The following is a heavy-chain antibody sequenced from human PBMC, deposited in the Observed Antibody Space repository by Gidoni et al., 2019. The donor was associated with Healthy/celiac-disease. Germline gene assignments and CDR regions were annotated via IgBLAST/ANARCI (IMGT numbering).Heavy chain of an antibody. V-gene: IGHV4-59*08. CDR2: IYYSGST. J-gene: IGHJ4*02. Sequence: QLQESGPGLVKPSETLSLTCTVSRGSISSYYCSWIRQPPGKGLEWIGYIYYSGSTNYNPSLKSRVTISVDTSKNQFSLKLSSVTAADTAVYYCARLHYDSSWGLPSVVSGAYFDYWGQGTLVTVSS. CDR3: ARLHYDSSWGLPSVVSGAYFDY. CDR1: RGSISSYY. D-gene: IGHD3-22*01.